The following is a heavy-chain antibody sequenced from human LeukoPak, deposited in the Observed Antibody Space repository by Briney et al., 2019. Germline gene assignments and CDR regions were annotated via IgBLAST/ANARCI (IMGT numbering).Heavy chain of an antibody. Sequence: SVKVSCKAFGGTFSSYVINWVRQAPGQGLEWMGGIIPIFGTTNYAQKFQGRVTITADESTNTVYMELSSLRPEDTAVYYCARPKGWSSSFLIPTNNWFDPWGQGTLVTVSS. D-gene: IGHD6-6*01. V-gene: IGHV1-69*13. CDR1: GGTFSSYV. CDR2: IIPIFGTT. J-gene: IGHJ5*02. CDR3: ARPKGWSSSFLIPTNNWFDP.